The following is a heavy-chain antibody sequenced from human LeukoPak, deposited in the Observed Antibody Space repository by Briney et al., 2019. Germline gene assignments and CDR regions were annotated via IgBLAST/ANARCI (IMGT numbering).Heavy chain of an antibody. D-gene: IGHD2-21*02. J-gene: IGHJ4*02. CDR1: GFTFSSYV. Sequence: GGSLRLSCTVSGFTFSSYVMHWVRQAPGKGLEWVSYISSSGSTIYYADSVKGRFTISRDNAKNSLYLQMNSLRAEDTAVYYCASGIEVVTAYRSDYWGQGTLVTVSS. CDR3: ASGIEVVTAYRSDY. CDR2: ISSSGSTI. V-gene: IGHV3-48*03.